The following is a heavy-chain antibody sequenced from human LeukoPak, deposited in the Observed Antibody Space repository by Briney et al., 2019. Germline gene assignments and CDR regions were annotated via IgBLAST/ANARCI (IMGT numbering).Heavy chain of an antibody. V-gene: IGHV3-30*18. CDR1: GFTFSNYG. J-gene: IGHJ5*02. CDR2: ISFDGSNK. D-gene: IGHD2-2*01. CDR3: AKATSGNEDVSEAGGGWFDP. Sequence: GRSLRLSCTPSGFTFSNYGMHWVRQAPGKGLEWVAVISFDGSNKFYSDSVKGRFTISRDNSKNTLRLQMESLRPDDTGVYYCAKATSGNEDVSEAGGGWFDPWGQGTLVTVSS.